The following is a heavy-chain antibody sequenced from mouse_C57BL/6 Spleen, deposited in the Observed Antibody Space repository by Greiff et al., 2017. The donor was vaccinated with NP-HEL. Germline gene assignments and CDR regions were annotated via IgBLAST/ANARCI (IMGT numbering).Heavy chain of an antibody. CDR3: ARRGQLGLFDY. V-gene: IGHV5-12*01. CDR2: ISNGGGST. Sequence: EVKLVESGGGLVQPGGSLKLSCAASGFTFSDYYMYWVRQTPEKRLEWVAYISNGGGSTYYPDTVKGRFTISRDNAKNTLYLQMSRLKSEDTAMYYCARRGQLGLFDYWGQGTTLTVSS. CDR1: GFTFSDYY. D-gene: IGHD4-1*02. J-gene: IGHJ2*01.